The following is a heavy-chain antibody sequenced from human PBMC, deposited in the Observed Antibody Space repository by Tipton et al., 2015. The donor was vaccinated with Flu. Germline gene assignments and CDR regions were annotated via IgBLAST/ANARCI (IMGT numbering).Heavy chain of an antibody. CDR1: GYTFTGYY. D-gene: IGHD3-16*01. V-gene: IGHV1-2*02. Sequence: QVQLVQSGAEVKKPGASVKVSCKASGYTFTGYYMHWVRQAPGQGLEWMGWINPNSGGTNCTQKFQGRVTMTRDTSTSTVYMELSSLRSEDTAVYYCARDYGWGRYSFYYYGMDVWGLGTTVTVTS. J-gene: IGHJ6*02. CDR2: INPNSGGT. CDR3: ARDYGWGRYSFYYYGMDV.